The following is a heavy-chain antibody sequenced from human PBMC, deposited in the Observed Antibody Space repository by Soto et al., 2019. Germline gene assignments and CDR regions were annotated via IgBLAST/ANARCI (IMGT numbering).Heavy chain of an antibody. Sequence: QVQLVESGGGVVQPGRSLRLSCAASGFTFSSYGMHWVRQAPGKGLEWVAVISYDGSNKYYADSVKGRFTISRDNSTNTLYLQMNSLRAEDTAVYYWAKEKSRSLQAPDFDYWGQGTLVSVSS. CDR3: AKEKSRSLQAPDFDY. CDR1: GFTFSSYG. V-gene: IGHV3-30*18. D-gene: IGHD1-1*01. CDR2: ISYDGSNK. J-gene: IGHJ4*02.